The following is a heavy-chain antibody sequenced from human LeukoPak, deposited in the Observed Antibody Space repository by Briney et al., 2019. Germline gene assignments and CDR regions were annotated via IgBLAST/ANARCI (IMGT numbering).Heavy chain of an antibody. D-gene: IGHD3-16*01. CDR3: ARAFRGRFEDAFDI. CDR1: GGTFSSYT. J-gene: IGHJ3*02. CDR2: IIPIFGTA. Sequence: ASVKVSCKASGGTFSSYTINWVRQAPGQGLEWMGGIIPIFGTANYAQKFQGRVTITADESTSTAYMELSSLRSEDTAVYYCARAFRGRFEDAFDIWGQGTMVTVSS. V-gene: IGHV1-69*13.